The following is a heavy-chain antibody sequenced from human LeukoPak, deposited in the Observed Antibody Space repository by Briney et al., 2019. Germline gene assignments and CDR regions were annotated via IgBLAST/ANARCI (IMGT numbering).Heavy chain of an antibody. CDR2: INSDGSST. D-gene: IGHD1-26*01. J-gene: IGHJ4*02. Sequence: GGTLRLSCAASGYTFSSYWMHWVRQAPGTGLVLVSRINSDGSSTSADSVKGRFTISRDNANNTLYLQTKRLRAEYTAVYYCTRAGYVGAFQLDYWGQGTLVTVSS. CDR1: GYTFSSYW. V-gene: IGHV3-74*01. CDR3: TRAGYVGAFQLDY.